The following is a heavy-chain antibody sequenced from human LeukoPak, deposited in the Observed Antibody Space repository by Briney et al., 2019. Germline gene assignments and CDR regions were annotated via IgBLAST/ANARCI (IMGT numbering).Heavy chain of an antibody. CDR2: IYWDDDK. V-gene: IGHV2-5*02. Sequence: SGPTLVNPTQTLTLACTFSGFSLSTSGVGVGWIRQPPGKALEWLALIYWDDDKRYSPSLKSRLTITKDTSKNQVVLTMTNMDPVDTATYYCAHTYTAMVYNWFDPWGQGTLVTVSS. J-gene: IGHJ5*02. CDR3: AHTYTAMVYNWFDP. CDR1: GFSLSTSGVG. D-gene: IGHD5-18*01.